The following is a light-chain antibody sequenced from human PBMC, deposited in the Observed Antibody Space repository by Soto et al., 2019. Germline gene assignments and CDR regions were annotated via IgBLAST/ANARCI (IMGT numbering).Light chain of an antibody. Sequence: EIVLTQSPGTLSLSPGERATLSCRASQSVSSIYLAWYQQKPGQAPRLLIYGASNRATGIPDRFSGSGSGTDFTLTISRLEPEDFAVYYCQQYSSSPPTWTFGQGTKVEIK. CDR1: QSVSSIY. J-gene: IGKJ1*01. CDR2: GAS. CDR3: QQYSSSPPTWT. V-gene: IGKV3-20*01.